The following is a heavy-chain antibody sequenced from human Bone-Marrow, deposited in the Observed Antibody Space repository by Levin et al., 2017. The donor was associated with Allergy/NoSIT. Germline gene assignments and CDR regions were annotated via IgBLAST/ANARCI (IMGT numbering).Heavy chain of an antibody. CDR1: GGTFSSYA. CDR3: ARDRSGRSGWAPYFDC. Sequence: ASVKVSCKASGGTFSSYAISWVRQAPGQGLEWVGGVIPIFGTPNYAQKFQGRVTITADESTSTAYLELGTLRSEDTAVYYCARDRSGRSGWAPYFDCWGRGTLVTVSS. V-gene: IGHV1-69*13. CDR2: VIPIFGTP. J-gene: IGHJ4*02. D-gene: IGHD6-19*01.